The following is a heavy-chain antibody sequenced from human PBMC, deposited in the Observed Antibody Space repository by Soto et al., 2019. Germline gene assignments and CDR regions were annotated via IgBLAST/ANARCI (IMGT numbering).Heavy chain of an antibody. J-gene: IGHJ3*02. CDR1: GFTFSSYA. CDR2: ISGSGGST. Sequence: GGSLRLSCAASGFTFSSYAMSWVRQAPGKGLEWVSAISGSGGSTYYADSVKGRFTISRDNSKNTLYLQMNSLRAEDTAVYYCAKDQSPSSGWYHDAFDIWGQGTMVTVSS. V-gene: IGHV3-23*01. CDR3: AKDQSPSSGWYHDAFDI. D-gene: IGHD6-19*01.